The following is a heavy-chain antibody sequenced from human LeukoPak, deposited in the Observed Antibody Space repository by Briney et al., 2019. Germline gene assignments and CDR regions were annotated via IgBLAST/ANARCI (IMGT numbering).Heavy chain of an antibody. V-gene: IGHV3-30*03. J-gene: IGHJ3*02. CDR2: ISYDGGNK. CDR1: GFTFSIYG. D-gene: IGHD3-22*01. CDR3: ARAAMRTYYGDAFDI. Sequence: GRSLRLSCAASGFTFSIYGIHWVRQAPGKGLEWVAVISYDGGNKYYADSVKGRFTISRDNSKNTLYLQMNSLRAEDTAVYYCARAAMRTYYGDAFDIWGQGTMVTVSS.